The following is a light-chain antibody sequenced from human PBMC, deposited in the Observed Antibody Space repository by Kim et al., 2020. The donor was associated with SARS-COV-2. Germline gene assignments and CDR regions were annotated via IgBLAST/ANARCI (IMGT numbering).Light chain of an antibody. J-gene: IGLJ2*01. CDR1: SLRSYY. V-gene: IGLV3-19*01. CDR2: GKN. CDR3: NSRDSSGYHLV. Sequence: SSELTQDPAVSVALGQTVRITCQGDSLRSYYASWYQQKPGQASVLVIFGKNNRPSGIPDRFSGSRSGNTASLTITGAQAEDEADYYCNSRDSSGYHLVFGGGTQLTVL.